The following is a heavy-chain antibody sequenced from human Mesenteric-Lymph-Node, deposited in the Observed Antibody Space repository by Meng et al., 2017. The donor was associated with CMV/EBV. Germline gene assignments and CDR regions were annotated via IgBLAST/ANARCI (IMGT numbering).Heavy chain of an antibody. CDR3: ARHCALCVTNFDY. CDR2: IYYSGSTY. J-gene: IGHJ4*02. D-gene: IGHD3-10*01. Sequence: QLQLQESVSGLVQPSETLFLSCTVSGGSISSSSYYWGWCRQPPGKGLEWIGYIYYSGSTYYYNPSFKTRVTISVDTSKNQFSLKLCSVTAADTAVYYCARHCALCVTNFDYWGQGTLVTVSS. CDR1: GGSISSSSYY. V-gene: IGHV4-39*01.